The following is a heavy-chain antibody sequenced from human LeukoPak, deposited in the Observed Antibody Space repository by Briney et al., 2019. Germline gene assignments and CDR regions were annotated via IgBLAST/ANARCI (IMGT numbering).Heavy chain of an antibody. V-gene: IGHV1-18*01. J-gene: IGHJ4*02. CDR3: ARGGLSPPFDY. CDR2: ISAYNGNT. D-gene: IGHD1-14*01. Sequence: SVKASCKASGYTFTSFGISCVRQAPGQRLERMGWISAYNGNTNYAQKLQGRVTMTTDTSTSTAYMELRSLRSDDTAVYYCARGGLSPPFDYWGQGTLVTVSS. CDR1: GYTFTSFG.